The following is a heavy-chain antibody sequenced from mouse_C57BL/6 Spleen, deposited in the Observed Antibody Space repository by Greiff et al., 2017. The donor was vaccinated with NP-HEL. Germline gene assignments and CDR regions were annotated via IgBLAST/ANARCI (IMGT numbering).Heavy chain of an antibody. CDR2: INPNNGGT. CDR3: AVYYGSSPWFAY. J-gene: IGHJ3*01. Sequence: VQLQQSGPELVKPGASVKISCKASGYTFTDYYMNWVKQSHGKSLEWIGDINPNNGGTSYNQKFKGKATLTVDKSSSTAYMELRSLTSEDSAVYYCAVYYGSSPWFAYWGQGTLVTVSA. V-gene: IGHV1-26*01. CDR1: GYTFTDYY. D-gene: IGHD1-1*01.